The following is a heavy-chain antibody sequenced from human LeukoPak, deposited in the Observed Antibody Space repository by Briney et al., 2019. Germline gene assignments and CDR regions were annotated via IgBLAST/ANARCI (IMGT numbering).Heavy chain of an antibody. CDR3: ARGAVVAGTLDYYIMDV. J-gene: IGHJ6*02. Sequence: PGGSLRLSCAASGFTFSSYAMHWVRQAPGKGLEWVAVISYDGSNKYYADSVKGRFTISRDNSKNTLYLQMNSLRAEDTAVYYCARGAVVAGTLDYYIMDVWGQGTTVTVSS. D-gene: IGHD2-15*01. V-gene: IGHV3-30*04. CDR2: ISYDGSNK. CDR1: GFTFSSYA.